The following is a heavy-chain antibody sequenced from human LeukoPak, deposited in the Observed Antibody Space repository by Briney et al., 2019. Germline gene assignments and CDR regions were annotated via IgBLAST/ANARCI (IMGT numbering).Heavy chain of an antibody. J-gene: IGHJ2*01. CDR1: GGNFISYA. V-gene: IGHV1-69*01. CDR3: ARRPEGYLKSGYWYFDL. Sequence: SVKVSCKASGGNFISYATSWVRQAPGQGLEWMGGIIPIFGTANYAQKFQGRVTITADESTSTAYMELSSLRSEDTAVYYCARRPEGYLKSGYWYFDLWGRGTLVTVSS. D-gene: IGHD5-24*01. CDR2: IIPIFGTA.